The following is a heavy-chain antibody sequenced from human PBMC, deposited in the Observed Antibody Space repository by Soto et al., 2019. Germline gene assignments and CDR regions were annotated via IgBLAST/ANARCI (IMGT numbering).Heavy chain of an antibody. D-gene: IGHD6-13*01. CDR3: ARVSSWSCFDY. J-gene: IGHJ4*02. CDR1: GYTFTSYY. V-gene: IGHV1-46*01. Sequence: QVQLVQSGAEVKKPGASVKVSCKASGYTFTSYYMHWVRQAPGQGLEWMGIINPSGGSTSHAQKFRGRATMTRDTCTSTVYLELGSPGSEDTAVYYCARVSSWSCFDYWGQGTLVTVSS. CDR2: INPSGGST.